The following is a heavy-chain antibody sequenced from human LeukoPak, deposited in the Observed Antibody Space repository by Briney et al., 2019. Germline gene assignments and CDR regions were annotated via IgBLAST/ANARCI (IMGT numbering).Heavy chain of an antibody. CDR1: GFPFTSYA. V-gene: IGHV1-3*03. D-gene: IGHD3-22*01. Sequence: ASVKVSCKASGFPFTSYAIHWVRQAPGQRLEWMGWVNADNSNTRYSQEFQGRVTITRDTSASTAYMDLNSLRSEDMAVYYCAVGDYYYDTRFNYWGQGTLVTVSS. CDR3: AVGDYYYDTRFNY. J-gene: IGHJ4*02. CDR2: VNADNSNT.